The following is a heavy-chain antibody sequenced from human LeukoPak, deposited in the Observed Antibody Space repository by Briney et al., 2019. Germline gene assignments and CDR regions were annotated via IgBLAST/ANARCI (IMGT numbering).Heavy chain of an antibody. V-gene: IGHV4-38-2*02. CDR2: IYHSGST. D-gene: IGHD3-10*01. CDR1: GYSISSGYY. J-gene: IGHJ6*03. CDR3: ARVTRLWFGELQMGYYYMDV. Sequence: SETLSLTCTVSGYSISSGYYWGWIRPPPGKGLEWIGSIYHSGSTYYKPSLKGRVTISVDTSMNQFSVTLSSVTAADTAVYYCARVTRLWFGELQMGYYYMDVWGTETTVTVSS.